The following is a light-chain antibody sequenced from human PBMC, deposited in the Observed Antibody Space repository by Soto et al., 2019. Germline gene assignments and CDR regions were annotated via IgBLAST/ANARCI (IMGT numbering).Light chain of an antibody. Sequence: EIVLTQSPGTLSLSPGELATLSCRASQSVSSSYLAWYQQKPGQAPRLLIYGASSRATGIPDRFSGSGSGTDFILTISRLEAEDFVVYYCQQYSGSPGFTFGPGTKVDIK. CDR2: GAS. CDR1: QSVSSSY. CDR3: QQYSGSPGFT. J-gene: IGKJ3*01. V-gene: IGKV3-20*01.